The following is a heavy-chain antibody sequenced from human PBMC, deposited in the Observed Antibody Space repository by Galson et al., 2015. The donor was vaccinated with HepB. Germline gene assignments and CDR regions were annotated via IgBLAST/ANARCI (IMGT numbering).Heavy chain of an antibody. CDR3: AKVFPEKTDGWYRQALYYFDS. Sequence: SLRLSCAASGFTFSYYAMSWVRQAPGKGLEWVSAITPSGDNTYSADSMKGRFPISRDNSRNTLFLHMNSLRADDTAIYFCAKVFPEKTDGWYRQALYYFDSWGQGTRVTVSS. V-gene: IGHV3-23*01. D-gene: IGHD6-19*01. CDR2: ITPSGDNT. CDR1: GFTFSYYA. J-gene: IGHJ4*02.